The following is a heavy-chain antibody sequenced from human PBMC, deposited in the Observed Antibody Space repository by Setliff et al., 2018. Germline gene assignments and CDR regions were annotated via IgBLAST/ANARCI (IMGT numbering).Heavy chain of an antibody. CDR2: IDHSGRT. Sequence: PSETLSLTCTVYGASFSNYYWGWVRQPPEERLEWIGEIDHSGRTKYNPSLKGRVTISVDTSKNQFSLRLSSVTAADTAVYYCARGGSVYDSWTGYSDHFNTWGQGTLVTVS. V-gene: IGHV4-34*01. CDR3: ARGGSVYDSWTGYSDHFNT. J-gene: IGHJ4*02. CDR1: GASFSNYY. D-gene: IGHD3-3*01.